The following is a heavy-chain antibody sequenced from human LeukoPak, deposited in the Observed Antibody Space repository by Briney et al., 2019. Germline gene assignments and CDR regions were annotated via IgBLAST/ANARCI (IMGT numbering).Heavy chain of an antibody. CDR3: TTGAWIQLWLADY. CDR1: GFTFSDYY. D-gene: IGHD5-18*01. Sequence: GGPLRLSCAASGFTFSDYYMSWIRQAPGKGLEWVSYISSSGSTIYYADSVKGRFTISRDNAKNSLYLQMNSLKAEDTAVYYCTTGAWIQLWLADYWGRGTLVTVSS. J-gene: IGHJ4*02. V-gene: IGHV3-11*01. CDR2: ISSSGSTI.